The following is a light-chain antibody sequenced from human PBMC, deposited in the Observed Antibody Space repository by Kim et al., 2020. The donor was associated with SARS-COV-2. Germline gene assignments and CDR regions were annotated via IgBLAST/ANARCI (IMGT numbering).Light chain of an antibody. CDR2: SND. CDR1: SANIGNNT. J-gene: IGLJ3*02. CDR3: AAWDDSLNGWV. Sequence: GKGVTISCSGSSANIGNNTVNWYKQLPGTAPRLLIYSNDERPSGVPDRFSGSKSGTSASLAISGLQSEDEANYYCAAWDDSLNGWVFGGGTQLTVL. V-gene: IGLV1-44*01.